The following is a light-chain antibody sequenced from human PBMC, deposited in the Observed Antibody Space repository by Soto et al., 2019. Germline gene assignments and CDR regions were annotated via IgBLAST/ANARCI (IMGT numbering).Light chain of an antibody. Sequence: EIVLTQSPGTLSLSPGERATLSCRASQSVSSSYLAWYQQKPGQAPRLLIYDASSRATGIPDRFSGSGSGTDFTLTISRLETEDFALYYCQQYGSSPLTFGGGTKVEIK. CDR3: QQYGSSPLT. CDR1: QSVSSSY. CDR2: DAS. V-gene: IGKV3-20*01. J-gene: IGKJ4*01.